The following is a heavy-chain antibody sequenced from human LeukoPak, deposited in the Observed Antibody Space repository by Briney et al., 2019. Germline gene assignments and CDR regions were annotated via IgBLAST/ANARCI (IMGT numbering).Heavy chain of an antibody. J-gene: IGHJ4*02. V-gene: IGHV3-30*18. D-gene: IGHD6-13*01. CDR1: GVAFSSYG. CDR2: ISYDGSNK. CDR3: AKDSSSWYTDY. Sequence: GGSLRLSCVGSGVAFSSYGMHWVGQAPGKGLEWVAVISYDGSNKYYADSVKGRFTISRDNSKNTLYLQMNSLRAEDTAVYYCAKDSSSWYTDYWGQGTLVTVSS.